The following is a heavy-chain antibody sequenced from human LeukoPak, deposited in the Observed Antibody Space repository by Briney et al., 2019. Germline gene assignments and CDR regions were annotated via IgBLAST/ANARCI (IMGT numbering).Heavy chain of an antibody. CDR3: ARRMRNYYGSGKTFGY. Sequence: ASVKVSCKASGGTFSSYAISWVRQAPGQGLEWMGGIIPIFGTANYAQKFQGRVTITTDESTSTAYMELSSLRSEDTAVYYCARRMRNYYGSGKTFGYWGQGTLVTVSS. CDR1: GGTFSSYA. D-gene: IGHD3-10*01. CDR2: IIPIFGTA. J-gene: IGHJ4*02. V-gene: IGHV1-69*05.